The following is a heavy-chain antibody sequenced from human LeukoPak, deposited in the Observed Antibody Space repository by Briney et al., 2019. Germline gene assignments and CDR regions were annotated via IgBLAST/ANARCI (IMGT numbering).Heavy chain of an antibody. V-gene: IGHV3-43D*03. D-gene: IGHD2/OR15-2a*01. Sequence: GGSLRLSCAASGFTFDDYAMHWVRQVQGKGLEWVSLISWDGGSTYYADSVKGRFTISRDNSKNSLYLQMNTLRPEDTALYYCAKGFRATTFSIDYWGQGTLVTVSS. CDR3: AKGFRATTFSIDY. CDR1: GFTFDDYA. CDR2: ISWDGGST. J-gene: IGHJ4*02.